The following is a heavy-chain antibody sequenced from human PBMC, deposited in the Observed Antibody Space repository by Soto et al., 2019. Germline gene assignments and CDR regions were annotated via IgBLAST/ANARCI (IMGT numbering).Heavy chain of an antibody. CDR2: IYYSGST. CDR3: ARDRGTVTQYYFDY. D-gene: IGHD4-17*01. V-gene: IGHV4-31*03. CDR1: GASISSGGYY. Sequence: SETLSLTCTVSGASISSGGYYWSWIRQHPGKGLEWIGYIYYSGSTYYNPSLKSRVTISVDTSKNQFPLKLSSVTAADTAVYYCARDRGTVTQYYFDYWGQGTLVTVSS. J-gene: IGHJ4*02.